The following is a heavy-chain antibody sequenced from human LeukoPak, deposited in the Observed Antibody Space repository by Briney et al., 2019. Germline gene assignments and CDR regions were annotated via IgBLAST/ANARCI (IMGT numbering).Heavy chain of an antibody. CDR3: ARRYYDSSGYLDY. D-gene: IGHD3-22*01. J-gene: IGHJ4*02. V-gene: IGHV4-59*01. Sequence: SETLSLTCTVSGGSISSYYWSWIRQPPGKGLEWIGYIYYSGSTNYNPSLKSRVTISVDTSKNQFSLKLSSVTAADTAVYYCARRYYDSSGYLDYWGQGTLVTVSS. CDR1: GGSISSYY. CDR2: IYYSGST.